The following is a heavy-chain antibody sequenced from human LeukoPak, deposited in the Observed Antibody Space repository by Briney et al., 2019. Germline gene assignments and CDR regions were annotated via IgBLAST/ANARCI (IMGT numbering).Heavy chain of an antibody. D-gene: IGHD6-13*01. V-gene: IGHV1-46*01. J-gene: IGHJ6*02. CDR2: INPSGGTT. CDR1: GYTFTNYY. CDR3: ARIPYSSSWYEYGMDV. Sequence: ASVKVSCKASGYTFTNYYMHWVRQAPGQGLEWMGIINPSGGTTSYAQKFQGRVTMTRDTSTSTAYMELRSLRSDDTAVYYCARIPYSSSWYEYGMDVWGQGTTVTVSS.